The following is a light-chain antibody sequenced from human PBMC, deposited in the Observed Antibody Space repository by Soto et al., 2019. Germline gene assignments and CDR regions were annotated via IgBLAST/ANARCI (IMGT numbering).Light chain of an antibody. J-gene: IGKJ1*01. CDR1: QSISSY. CDR2: AAS. Sequence: DIQMTQSPSSLSASVGDRVTITCRASQSISSYLNWYQQKPGKAPKLLIYAASSLQSGVPSRFSGSGSGTDVTLTISSLQPEDFATYYCQQSDSTPPCTFGQGTKVEIK. CDR3: QQSDSTPPCT. V-gene: IGKV1-39*01.